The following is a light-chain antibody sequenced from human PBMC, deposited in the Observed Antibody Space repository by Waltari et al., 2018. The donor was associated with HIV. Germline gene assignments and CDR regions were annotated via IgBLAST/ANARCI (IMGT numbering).Light chain of an antibody. J-gene: IGLJ3*02. CDR3: QSYDSSLSNWV. V-gene: IGLV1-40*01. CDR1: SSNIGAGYD. Sequence: QSVLTQPPSVSGAPGQRVTISCTGSSSNIGAGYDVHWYQQLPGTAPKLLIYGNSKRPSGVPDRVSGSKSGTSASLAITGLQPDDETDYYCQSYDSSLSNWVFGGGTKLTVL. CDR2: GNS.